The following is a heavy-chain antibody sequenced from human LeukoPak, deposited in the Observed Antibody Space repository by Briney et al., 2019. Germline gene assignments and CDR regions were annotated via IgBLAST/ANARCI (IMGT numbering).Heavy chain of an antibody. CDR2: INHSGST. CDR1: GGSISSSSYY. CDR3: ATSGSYSAWAFDI. Sequence: SETLSLTCTVSGGSISSSSYYWGWIRQPPGKGLEWIGEINHSGSTNYNPSLKSRVTISVDTSKNQFSLKLSSVTAADTAVYYCATSGSYSAWAFDIWGQGTMVTVSS. J-gene: IGHJ3*02. V-gene: IGHV4-39*07. D-gene: IGHD1-26*01.